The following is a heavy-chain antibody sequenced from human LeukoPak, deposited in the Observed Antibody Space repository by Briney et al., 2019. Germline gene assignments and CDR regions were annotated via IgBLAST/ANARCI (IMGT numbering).Heavy chain of an antibody. J-gene: IGHJ5*02. V-gene: IGHV3-20*04. CDR2: IDWNGGST. D-gene: IGHD6-13*01. CDR3: ARDVEQQLVGVFDP. Sequence: PGGSLRLSCAASGFTFDDYGMSWVRQAPGKGLEWVSAIDWNGGSTGYADSVKGRFTISRDNAKNSLYLQMNSLRAEDTAVYYCARDVEQQLVGVFDPWGQGTLVTVSS. CDR1: GFTFDDYG.